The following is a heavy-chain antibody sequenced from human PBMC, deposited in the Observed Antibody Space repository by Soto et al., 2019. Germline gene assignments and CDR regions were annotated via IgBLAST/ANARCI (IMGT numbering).Heavy chain of an antibody. V-gene: IGHV1-18*01. CDR2: ISAYNGNT. CDR1: GYTFTSYG. Sequence: QVQLVQSGAEVKKPGASVKVSCKASGYTFTSYGISWVRQAPGQGLEWMGWISAYNGNTNYAQKLQGRVTMTNDTSTSTAYMELMSLRSDDTAVYYCARVAVSSSTSKYYYYYDMDVWGQGNTVTVSS. J-gene: IGHJ6*02. CDR3: ARVAVSSSTSKYYYYYDMDV. D-gene: IGHD6-6*01.